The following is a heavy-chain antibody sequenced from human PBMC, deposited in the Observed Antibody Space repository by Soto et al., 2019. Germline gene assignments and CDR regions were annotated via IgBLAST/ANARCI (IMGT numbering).Heavy chain of an antibody. CDR2: ISAYNGNT. D-gene: IGHD2-2*01. J-gene: IGHJ1*01. CDR1: GGTFSSYT. V-gene: IGHV1-18*01. CDR3: ARDIGPTVPAAISAFQH. Sequence: ASVKVSCKASGGTFSSYTISWVRQAPGQGLEWMGWISAYNGNTNYAQKLQGRATMTTDTSTSTAYMELRSLRSDDTAVYYCARDIGPTVPAAISAFQHWGQGTLVTVSS.